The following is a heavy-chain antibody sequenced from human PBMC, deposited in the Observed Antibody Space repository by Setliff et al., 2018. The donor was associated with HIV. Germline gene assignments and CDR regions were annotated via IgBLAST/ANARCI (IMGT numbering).Heavy chain of an antibody. J-gene: IGHJ3*01. CDR2: INHSGGT. CDR3: ARGWGHDGFDF. V-gene: IGHV4-34*01. Sequence: TSETLSLTCAVYGRSFSGYYWNWIRQSPGKGLEWSGEINHSGGTDYNPSLKSRVTMSIDTSKNQFSLNVSSVTAADTAVYYCARGWGHDGFDFWGQGTMVTVSS. D-gene: IGHD7-27*01. CDR1: GRSFSGYY.